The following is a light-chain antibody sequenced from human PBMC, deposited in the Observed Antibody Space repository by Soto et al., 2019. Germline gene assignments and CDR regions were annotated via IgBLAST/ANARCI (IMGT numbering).Light chain of an antibody. CDR3: QQCNDWPWT. CDR2: DAS. V-gene: IGKV3-15*01. CDR1: QTVSKY. Sequence: EIVLTQAPTTLSFSLGERATLSCRASQTVSKYLAWYQQKPGQGPRLLIYDASTRATGIPARFSGSGSGTEFTLTISSLQSEDLAVYYCQQCNDWPWTFGQGTKVEI. J-gene: IGKJ1*01.